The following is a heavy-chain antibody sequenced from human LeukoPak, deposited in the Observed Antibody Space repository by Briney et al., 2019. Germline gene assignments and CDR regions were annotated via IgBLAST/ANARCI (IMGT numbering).Heavy chain of an antibody. CDR2: MYLGGTT. D-gene: IGHD6-19*01. Sequence: SGTLSLTCIVSGGSISSLNLWSWLRQPPGKGLEWIGEMYLGGTTNFNPSLKSRVTILIDKSKNQLSLELTSVTAADTAVYYCAGLEGRYSTDWFYFFDYWGQGALVTVSS. V-gene: IGHV4-4*02. CDR1: GGSISSLNL. J-gene: IGHJ4*02. CDR3: AGLEGRYSTDWFYFFDY.